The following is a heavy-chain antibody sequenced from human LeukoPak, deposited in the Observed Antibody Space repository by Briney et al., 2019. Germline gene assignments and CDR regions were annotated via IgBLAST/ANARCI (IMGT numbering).Heavy chain of an antibody. J-gene: IGHJ6*03. V-gene: IGHV7-4-1*02. CDR2: INTNTGNP. CDR1: GYTFTSYA. CDR3: AREMKRRYSSSAPYYYYYMDV. Sequence: ASVKVSCKASGYTFTSYAMNWVRQAPGQGLEWMGWINTNTGNPTYAQGFTGRFVFSLDTSVSTAYLQISSLKAEDNAVYYCAREMKRRYSSSAPYYYYYMDVWGKGTTVTVSS. D-gene: IGHD6-6*01.